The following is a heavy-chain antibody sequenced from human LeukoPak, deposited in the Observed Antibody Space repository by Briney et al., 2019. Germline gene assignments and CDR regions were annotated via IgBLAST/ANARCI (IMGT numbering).Heavy chain of an antibody. Sequence: GASVKVSCKVSGYTLTELSMHWVRQAPGKGLEWMGGFDPEDGKTIYAQKFQGRVTMTEDTSTDTAYMELSSLRSEDTAVYYCATAGYCSGGSCSYYFDYWGQGTLVTVSS. CDR1: GYTLTELS. J-gene: IGHJ4*02. D-gene: IGHD2-15*01. CDR2: FDPEDGKT. V-gene: IGHV1-24*01. CDR3: ATAGYCSGGSCSYYFDY.